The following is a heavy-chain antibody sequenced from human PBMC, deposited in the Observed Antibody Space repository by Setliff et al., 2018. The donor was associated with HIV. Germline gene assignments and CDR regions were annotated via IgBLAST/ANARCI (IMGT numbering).Heavy chain of an antibody. CDR3: ARGGLGVVGAIDY. CDR1: GASVTSGGYF. V-gene: IGHV4-61*02. D-gene: IGHD2-15*01. CDR2: IYTAGTT. Sequence: SETLSLTCTVSGASVTSGGYFWSWIRQPAGKGLEWIGRIYTAGTTNYNPSVKSRVTIALDTSKNQFSLNLTSVTAADTAVYYCARGGLGVVGAIDYWSQGTLVTVSS. J-gene: IGHJ4*02.